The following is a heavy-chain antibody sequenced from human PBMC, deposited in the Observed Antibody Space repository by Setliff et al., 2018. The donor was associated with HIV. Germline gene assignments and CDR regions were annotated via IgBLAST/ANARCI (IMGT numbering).Heavy chain of an antibody. CDR3: ARDAGYYDSSGFYYDTYLDD. V-gene: IGHV3-21*01. Sequence: GGSLRLSCAASGFSFRGYSMNWVRQAPGQGLEWISSIGGTGGDIYYAYSVKGRFTISSDNAKNSLFLQMNSLRAYDTAVYYCARDAGYYDSSGFYYDTYLDDWGQGTLVIVSS. D-gene: IGHD3-22*01. CDR2: IGGTGGDI. J-gene: IGHJ4*02. CDR1: GFSFRGYS.